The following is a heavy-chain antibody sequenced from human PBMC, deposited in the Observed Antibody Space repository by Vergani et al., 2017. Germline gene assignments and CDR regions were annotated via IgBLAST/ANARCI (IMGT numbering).Heavy chain of an antibody. J-gene: IGHJ3*01. CDR3: VHRLGYFDWDGAFDV. Sequence: QVTLKESGPALVKPTQTLTLTCTFSGFSLSTSGMRVSWLRQPPGKALEWLARIDWDDDKSYSTSLKTRLTITKDTSKNEVILTMATMDPVDTATYYCVHRLGYFDWDGAFDVWGPGTMVTVSS. D-gene: IGHD3-9*01. CDR2: IDWDDDK. CDR1: GFSLSTSGMR. V-gene: IGHV2-70*04.